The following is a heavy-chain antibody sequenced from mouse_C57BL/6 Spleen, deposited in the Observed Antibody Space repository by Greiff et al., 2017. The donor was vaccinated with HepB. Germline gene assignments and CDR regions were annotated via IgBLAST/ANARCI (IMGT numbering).Heavy chain of an antibody. Sequence: QVQLKQSGAELVKPGASVKISCKASGYAFSSYWMNWVKQRPGKGLEWIGQIYPGDGDTNYNGKFKGKATLTADKSSSTAYMQLSSLTSEDSAVYFCARYPTLYDYDDWYFDVWGTGTTVTVSS. J-gene: IGHJ1*03. V-gene: IGHV1-80*01. D-gene: IGHD2-4*01. CDR1: GYAFSSYW. CDR3: ARYPTLYDYDDWYFDV. CDR2: IYPGDGDT.